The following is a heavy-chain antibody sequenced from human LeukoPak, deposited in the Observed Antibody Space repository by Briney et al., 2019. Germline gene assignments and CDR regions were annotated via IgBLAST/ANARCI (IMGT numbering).Heavy chain of an antibody. CDR2: ISGSGSST. CDR1: GFTFSSHA. J-gene: IGHJ6*02. D-gene: IGHD3-16*01. CDR3: AKVWSYFYYYYGMDV. V-gene: IGHV3-23*01. Sequence: GGSLRLSCAASGFTFSSHAMSWVRQAPGKGLEWVSGISGSGSSTLYADSVKGRFTISRDNSKNTPHVQMNSLRDEDTAVNNCAKVWSYFYYYYGMDVWGQGTTVTVSS.